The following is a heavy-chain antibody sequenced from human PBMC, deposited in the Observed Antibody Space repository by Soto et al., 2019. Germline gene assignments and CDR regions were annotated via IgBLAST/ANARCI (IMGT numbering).Heavy chain of an antibody. D-gene: IGHD3-3*01. CDR2: IDPNDFTT. J-gene: IGHJ6*02. CDR1: GYSFISYW. CDR3: ARLSMRYNFWSGFYTYYGVDV. Sequence: LGESLKISCQGSGYSFISYWIGWVRQMPGKGLEWMGRIDPNDFTTNYSPAFQGHVSISADKSISTVYLQWSSLRASDSAMYYCARLSMRYNFWSGFYTYYGVDVWGPGTTVTVSS. V-gene: IGHV5-10-1*01.